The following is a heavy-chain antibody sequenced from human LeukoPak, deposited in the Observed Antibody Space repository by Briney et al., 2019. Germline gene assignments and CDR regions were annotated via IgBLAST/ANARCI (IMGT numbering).Heavy chain of an antibody. J-gene: IGHJ4*02. Sequence: GGSLRLSCAASGFTFSSHAMSWVRQAPGKGLGWVSAISDSGGSTYYADSVKGRFTISRDNSKNTLYLQINSLRAEDTAVYYCAKGGYSGYDSGGYFDYWGQGTLVTVSS. CDR2: ISDSGGST. CDR1: GFTFSSHA. CDR3: AKGGYSGYDSGGYFDY. D-gene: IGHD5-12*01. V-gene: IGHV3-23*01.